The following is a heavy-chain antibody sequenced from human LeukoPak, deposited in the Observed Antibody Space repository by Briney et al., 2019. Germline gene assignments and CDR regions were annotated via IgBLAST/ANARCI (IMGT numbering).Heavy chain of an antibody. D-gene: IGHD1-26*01. V-gene: IGHV1-2*02. Sequence: ASVKVSCKASGYAFTGYYMHWVRQAPGQGLEWMGWINPNSGGTNSAQKFQGRVTMTRDTSISTAYMEQSRLTPDDTAVYYCARLPYSGSYHFDNWGQGTLVTVSS. CDR1: GYAFTGYY. J-gene: IGHJ4*02. CDR2: INPNSGGT. CDR3: ARLPYSGSYHFDN.